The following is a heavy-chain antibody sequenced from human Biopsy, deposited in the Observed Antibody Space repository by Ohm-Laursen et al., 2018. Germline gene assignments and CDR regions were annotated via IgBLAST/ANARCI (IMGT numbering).Heavy chain of an antibody. CDR3: ARDYDTSGYYYVS. J-gene: IGHJ5*02. V-gene: IGHV4-39*01. D-gene: IGHD3-22*01. CDR2: IFYRGST. Sequence: GTLSLTCTVSGGSISNNNYYWGWIRRPPGKGLEWIGSIFYRGSTHYKPSPKSRVNISVDTSKNQFSLKLNSVTAADTAVYYCARDYDTSGYYYVSWGQGTLVTVSS. CDR1: GGSISNNNYY.